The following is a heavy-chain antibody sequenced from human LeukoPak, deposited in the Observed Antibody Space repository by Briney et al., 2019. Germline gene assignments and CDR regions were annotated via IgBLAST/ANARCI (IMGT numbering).Heavy chain of an antibody. V-gene: IGHV3-11*04. Sequence: PGGSLRLSCAVSGFTFTDTYMTWIRQAPGKGLESLSYISPSGTDISYADSVKGRFTISRDNAKNSLYLQMNSLRAEDTAVYYCARGPRDYYDSSGYYGDYWGQGTLVTVSS. CDR3: ARGPRDYYDSSGYYGDY. CDR2: ISPSGTDI. J-gene: IGHJ4*02. D-gene: IGHD3-22*01. CDR1: GFTFTDTY.